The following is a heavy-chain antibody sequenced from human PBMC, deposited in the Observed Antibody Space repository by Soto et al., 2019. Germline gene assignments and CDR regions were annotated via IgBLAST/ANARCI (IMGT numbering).Heavy chain of an antibody. Sequence: GASVKVSCKASGGTFSSYAISWVRQAPGQGLEWMGGIIPIFGTANYAQKFQGRVTITADESTSTAYTELSSLRSEDTAVYYCARDGSKLNAFDIWGQGTMVTVSS. D-gene: IGHD1-7*01. CDR2: IIPIFGTA. CDR3: ARDGSKLNAFDI. CDR1: GGTFSSYA. V-gene: IGHV1-69*13. J-gene: IGHJ3*02.